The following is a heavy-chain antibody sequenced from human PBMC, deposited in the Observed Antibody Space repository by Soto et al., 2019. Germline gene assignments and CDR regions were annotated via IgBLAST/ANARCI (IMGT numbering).Heavy chain of an antibody. CDR1: GYTFSSIG. D-gene: IGHD3-10*01. V-gene: IGHV1-18*03. CDR3: ARNFDESGSYYTNY. CDR2: ISPQKDNT. Sequence: QVQLVQSGAEVKKPGASVRVSCKTPGYTFSSIGITWLRQDPGQGLEWMGWISPQKDNTYYAQRLQGRVNMTTDTCTSNRYMELLSMRTDGIVVYNNARNFDESGSYYTNYWGQGTLVTVSS. J-gene: IGHJ4*02.